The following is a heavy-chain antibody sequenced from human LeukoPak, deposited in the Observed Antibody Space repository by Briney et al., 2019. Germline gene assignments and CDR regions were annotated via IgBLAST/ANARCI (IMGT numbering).Heavy chain of an antibody. CDR2: IYYSGST. J-gene: IGHJ5*02. CDR3: ARLYGGP. CDR1: GDSITSLY. Sequence: SETLSLTCTVSGDSITSLYWSWIRQPPGKGLEWIGYIYYSGSTTYNPSLKSRVTIAVDTSKNQFSLQLTSVTASDTAVYYCARLYGGPWGQGILVTVSS. D-gene: IGHD3-16*01. V-gene: IGHV4-59*08.